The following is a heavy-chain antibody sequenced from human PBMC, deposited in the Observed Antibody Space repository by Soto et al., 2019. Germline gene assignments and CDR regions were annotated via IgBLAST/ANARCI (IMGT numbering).Heavy chain of an antibody. D-gene: IGHD3-10*01. J-gene: IGHJ1*01. CDR2: IKSKTDGGTT. CDR1: GLTFSNAW. V-gene: IGHV3-15*01. Sequence: EVQLVESGGGLVKPGGSLRLSCAASGLTFSNAWMSWVRQAPGKGLEWVGRIKSKTDGGTTDYAAPVKGRFTISRDDSKNTLYLQMNGLKTEDTAVYYCTTAMVVWGEKFLQHWGQGTLVTVSS. CDR3: TTAMVVWGEKFLQH.